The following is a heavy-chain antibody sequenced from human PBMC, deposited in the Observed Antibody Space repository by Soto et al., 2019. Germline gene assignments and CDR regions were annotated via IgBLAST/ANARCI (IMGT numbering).Heavy chain of an antibody. J-gene: IGHJ5*02. V-gene: IGHV1-2*02. CDR2: INPNSGGT. D-gene: IGHD3-10*01. CDR3: ARLGSERGLINWFDP. Sequence: QVQLVQSGAEVKKPGASVKVSCKASGYTFTGYYMHWVRQAPGQGLEWMGWINPNSGGTNYAQKFQGRVTMTRDTSISTAYMELSRLRSDDTAVYHCARLGSERGLINWFDPWGQGTLVTVSS. CDR1: GYTFTGYY.